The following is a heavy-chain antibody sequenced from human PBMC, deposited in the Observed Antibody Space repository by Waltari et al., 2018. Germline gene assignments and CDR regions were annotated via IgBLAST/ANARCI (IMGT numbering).Heavy chain of an antibody. V-gene: IGHV1-2*06. D-gene: IGHD6-13*01. J-gene: IGHJ4*02. Sequence: QVQLVQSGAEVKKPGASVKVSCKASGYTFTGYYMHWVRRAPGQGLEWMGRINPNRGGTNYAQKFQGRVTMTRDTSISTAYMELSRLRSDDTAVYYCARDPSSSWYYFDYWGQGTLVTVSS. CDR1: GYTFTGYY. CDR3: ARDPSSSWYYFDY. CDR2: INPNRGGT.